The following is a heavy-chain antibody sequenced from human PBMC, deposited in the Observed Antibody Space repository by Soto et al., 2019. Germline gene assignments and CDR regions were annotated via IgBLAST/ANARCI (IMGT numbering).Heavy chain of an antibody. Sequence: PGGSLRLSCAASGFTFSSYSMNWVRQAPGKGLEWVSSISSSSSYIYYADSVKGRFTISRDNAKNSLYLQMNSLRAEDTAVYYCARDCSSTSWRMEGNYYYGMDVWGQGTTVTVSS. V-gene: IGHV3-21*01. J-gene: IGHJ6*02. CDR1: GFTFSSYS. D-gene: IGHD2-2*01. CDR2: ISSSSSYI. CDR3: ARDCSSTSWRMEGNYYYGMDV.